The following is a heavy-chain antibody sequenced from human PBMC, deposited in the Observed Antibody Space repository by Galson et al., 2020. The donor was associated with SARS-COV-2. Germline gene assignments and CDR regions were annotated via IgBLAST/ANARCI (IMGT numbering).Heavy chain of an antibody. Sequence: SLKISCAASGFTFDDYAMHWVRQAPGKGLEWVSGISWNSGSIGYADSVKGRFTISRDNAKNSLYLQMNSLRAEDTALYYCAKDPDLNIAVSGFTFGYLDYWGQGTLVTVSS. CDR1: GFTFDDYA. CDR3: AKDPDLNIAVSGFTFGYLDY. CDR2: ISWNSGSI. J-gene: IGHJ4*02. D-gene: IGHD6-19*01. V-gene: IGHV3-9*01.